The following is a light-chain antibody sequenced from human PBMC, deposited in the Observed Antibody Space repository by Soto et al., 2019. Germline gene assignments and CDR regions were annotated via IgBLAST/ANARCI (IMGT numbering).Light chain of an antibody. CDR2: LNSDGSP. V-gene: IGLV4-69*01. CDR3: QTWGTGPWV. CDR1: SGHSTYA. Sequence: QLVLTQSPSASASLGASVKLTCTLSSGHSTYAIAWHQQQPEKGPRYLMKLNSDGSPSKGDGIPDRFSGFSSGAERYLTISSLQSEDEADYYCQTWGTGPWVFGGGTKPTVL. J-gene: IGLJ3*02.